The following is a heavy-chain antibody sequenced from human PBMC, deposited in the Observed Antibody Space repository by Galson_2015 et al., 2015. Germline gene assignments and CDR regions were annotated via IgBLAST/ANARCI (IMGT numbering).Heavy chain of an antibody. J-gene: IGHJ4*02. D-gene: IGHD5-18*01. CDR3: ARGVDRGYSYGFGGY. V-gene: IGHV1-18*04. CDR1: GYTFTSYG. Sequence: SLKVSCKASGYTFTSYGINWVRQTPGKGLEWMGRIRDYKGKTNYAQKFQGRVTMTTDTSASTAYMEVRSLRSDDTAVYYCARGVDRGYSYGFGGYWGQGALVIVSS. CDR2: IRDYKGKT.